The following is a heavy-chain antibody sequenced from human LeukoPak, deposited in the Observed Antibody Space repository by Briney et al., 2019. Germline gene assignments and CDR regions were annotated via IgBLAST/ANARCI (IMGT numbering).Heavy chain of an antibody. V-gene: IGHV4-59*08. CDR2: IYYSGST. CDR3: ARLKNRRSSWYLGY. CDR1: GGSISSYY. Sequence: SETLSLTCTVSGGSISSYYWSWIRQPPGKGLEWIGYIYYSGSTNYNPSLKSRVTISVDTSKNQFSLKLSSVTAADTAVYYCARLKNRRSSWYLGYWGQGTLVTVSS. D-gene: IGHD6-13*01. J-gene: IGHJ4*02.